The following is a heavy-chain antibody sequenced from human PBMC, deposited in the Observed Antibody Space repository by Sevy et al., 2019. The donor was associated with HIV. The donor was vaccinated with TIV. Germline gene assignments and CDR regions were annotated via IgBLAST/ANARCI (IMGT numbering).Heavy chain of an antibody. CDR2: VSYGGRDQ. J-gene: IGHJ4*02. V-gene: IGHV3-30*04. CDR1: GLVFSDYA. D-gene: IGHD5-12*01. Sequence: GGSLRLSCAASGLVFSDYAMHWVRQAPGKGLEWVAFVSYGGRDQAYAASVEGLFTISRDSFKSTGYLQMNSLRDEDTAVYFCTKDRYDDTAFGDYWGQGSLVTVSS. CDR3: TKDRYDDTAFGDY.